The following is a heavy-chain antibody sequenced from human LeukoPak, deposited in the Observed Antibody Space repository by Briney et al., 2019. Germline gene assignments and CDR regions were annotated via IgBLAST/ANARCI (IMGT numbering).Heavy chain of an antibody. V-gene: IGHV1-18*01. J-gene: IGHJ4*02. CDR3: ARGSGRAPFDY. CDR2: ISPYNGNT. CDR1: GYTFISYG. Sequence: ASVKVSCKTSGYTFISYGITWMRQAPGQGLEYMGWISPYNGNTNYAQKFQGRVTKTTDTSTNIAYMELRSLTSDATAVYYCARGSGRAPFDYWGQGTLVTVSS.